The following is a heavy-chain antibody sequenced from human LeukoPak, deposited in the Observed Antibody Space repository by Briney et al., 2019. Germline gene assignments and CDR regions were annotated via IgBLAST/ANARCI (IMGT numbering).Heavy chain of an antibody. D-gene: IGHD2/OR15-2a*01. CDR2: INPNSGGT. Sequence: ASVKVSCKASGYTFTGYYMHWVRQAPGQGLEWMGRINPNSGGTNYAQKFQGRVTMTRDTSISTAYMELSRLRSDDTAVYYFGRGQSTLTRSGFGYWGQGNLVTVSS. V-gene: IGHV1-2*06. CDR1: GYTFTGYY. J-gene: IGHJ4*02. CDR3: GRGQSTLTRSGFGY.